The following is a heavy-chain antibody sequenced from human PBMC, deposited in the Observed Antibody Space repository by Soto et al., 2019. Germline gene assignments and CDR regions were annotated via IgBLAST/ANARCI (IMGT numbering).Heavy chain of an antibody. Sequence: LRLSCAASGFTFSSYSMNWVRQAPGKGLEWVSSISSSSSYIYYADSVKGRFTISRDNAKNSLYLQMNSLRAEDTAVYYCARDLTSGSYFIGAFDIWGQGTMVTVSS. CDR1: GFTFSSYS. V-gene: IGHV3-21*01. CDR3: ARDLTSGSYFIGAFDI. D-gene: IGHD1-26*01. CDR2: ISSSSSYI. J-gene: IGHJ3*02.